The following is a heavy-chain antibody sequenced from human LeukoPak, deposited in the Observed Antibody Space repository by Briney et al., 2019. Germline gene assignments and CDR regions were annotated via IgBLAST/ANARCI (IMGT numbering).Heavy chain of an antibody. Sequence: GGSLRLSCAASGFTCSSYSMNWVRQAPGKGLEWVSYISSSSSTIYYADSVKGRFTISRDNAKNSLYLKMNSLRAEDTAVYYCARGYSYRIDYWGQGTLVTVSS. CDR3: ARGYSYRIDY. CDR1: GFTCSSYS. V-gene: IGHV3-48*01. J-gene: IGHJ4*02. CDR2: ISSSSSTI. D-gene: IGHD5-18*01.